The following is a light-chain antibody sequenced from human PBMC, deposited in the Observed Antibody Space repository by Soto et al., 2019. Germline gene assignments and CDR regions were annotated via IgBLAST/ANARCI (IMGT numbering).Light chain of an antibody. V-gene: IGLV2-23*02. CDR2: EVS. Sequence: QSVLTQPASVSGSPGQSITISCTGTSSDVGSYNLVSWYQQHPGKSPKLMIYEVSKRPSGVSNRFSGSKSGITASLTISWLQAEDEADYYCCSYAGSSTSYVFGTGTKVTVL. CDR1: SSDVGSYNL. CDR3: CSYAGSSTSYV. J-gene: IGLJ1*01.